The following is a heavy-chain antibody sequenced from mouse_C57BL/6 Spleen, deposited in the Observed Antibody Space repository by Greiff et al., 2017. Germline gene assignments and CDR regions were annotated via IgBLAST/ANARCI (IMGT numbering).Heavy chain of an antibody. CDR3: ARGGGNYGWYFDV. D-gene: IGHD2-1*01. V-gene: IGHV1-55*01. CDR2: IYPGSGST. CDR1: GYTFTSYW. Sequence: QVQLQQPGAELVKPGASVKMSCKASGYTFTSYWITWVKQRPGQGLEWIGDIYPGSGSTNYNEKFKSKATLTVDTSSSTAYMPLSSLTSEDSAVYYCARGGGNYGWYFDVWGTGTTVTVSS. J-gene: IGHJ1*03.